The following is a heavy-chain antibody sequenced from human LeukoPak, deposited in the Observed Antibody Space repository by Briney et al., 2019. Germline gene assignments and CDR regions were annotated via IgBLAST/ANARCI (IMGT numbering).Heavy chain of an antibody. CDR1: GLTFSDYS. CDR3: AKDAAGPEY. Sequence: GGSLRLSCAASGLTFSDYSMTWVRQAPGKGLFWVSGISAGRDSTDYAAYVKGRFSIARDNSRNTLYPQMNSLRAEDTAVYYCAKDAAGPEYWGQGTLVTVSS. CDR2: ISAGRDST. D-gene: IGHD6-13*01. V-gene: IGHV3-23*01. J-gene: IGHJ4*02.